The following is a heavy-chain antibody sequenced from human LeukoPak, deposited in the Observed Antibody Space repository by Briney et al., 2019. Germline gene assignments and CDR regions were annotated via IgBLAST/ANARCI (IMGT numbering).Heavy chain of an antibody. D-gene: IGHD2-2*01. CDR1: GFTLSINY. Sequence: PGGSLRLSCAASGFTLSINYMSWVRQAPRKGLEWVSVIYSGGNTYYADSVKGRFNISRDNSKNTVYLQMNSLRAEDTAVYYCARGETSSYDYWGQGTLVTVSS. V-gene: IGHV3-53*01. CDR3: ARGETSSYDY. CDR2: IYSGGNT. J-gene: IGHJ4*02.